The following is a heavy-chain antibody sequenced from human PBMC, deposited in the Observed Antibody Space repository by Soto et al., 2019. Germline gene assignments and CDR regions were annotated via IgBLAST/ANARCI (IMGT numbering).Heavy chain of an antibody. V-gene: IGHV1-18*01. CDR2: ISAYNGNT. D-gene: IGHD2-2*01. Sequence: ASVKVSCKASGFTFTSYGISWVRQAPGQGLEWMGWISAYNGNTNYAQKLQGRVTMTTDTSTSTAYMELRSLRSDDTAVYYCARDRALNCISTSCYAEKMNWFDPWGQGTLVTVSS. J-gene: IGHJ5*02. CDR1: GFTFTSYG. CDR3: ARDRALNCISTSCYAEKMNWFDP.